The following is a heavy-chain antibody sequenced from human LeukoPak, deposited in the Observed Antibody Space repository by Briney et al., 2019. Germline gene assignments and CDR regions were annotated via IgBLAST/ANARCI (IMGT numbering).Heavy chain of an antibody. CDR3: AELGITMIGGV. Sequence: GGSLRLSCAASGFTFSSYWMHWVRQAPGKGLVWVSRMNDDGSSTSYADSLKGRFTISRDNAKNSLYLQMNSLRAEDTAVYYCAELGITMIGGVWGKGTTVTISS. V-gene: IGHV3-74*01. J-gene: IGHJ6*04. CDR2: MNDDGSST. CDR1: GFTFSSYW. D-gene: IGHD3-10*02.